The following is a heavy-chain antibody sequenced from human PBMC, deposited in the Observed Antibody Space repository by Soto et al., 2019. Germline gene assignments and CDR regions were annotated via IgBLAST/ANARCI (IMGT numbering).Heavy chain of an antibody. CDR2: ISCDGSNK. CDR1: GFTFSSYA. Sequence: QVQLVESGGGVVQPGRSLRLSCAASGFTFSSYAMHWVRQAPGKGLEWVAVISCDGSNKYYADSVKGRFTISRDNSKNTLYLQMNSLRAEDTAVYYCARANTPYYYYYYGMDVWGQGTTVTVSS. J-gene: IGHJ6*02. CDR3: ARANTPYYYYYYGMDV. V-gene: IGHV3-30-3*01.